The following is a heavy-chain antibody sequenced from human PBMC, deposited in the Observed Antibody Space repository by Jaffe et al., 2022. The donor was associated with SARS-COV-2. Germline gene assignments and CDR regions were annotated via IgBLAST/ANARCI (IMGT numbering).Heavy chain of an antibody. CDR1: GFTFSNYA. CDR3: AKSLLVSGDYDYFDY. D-gene: IGHD4-17*01. V-gene: IGHV3-23*01. CDR2: VGGSGAFT. J-gene: IGHJ4*02. Sequence: EVQLLESGGGLVQPGGSLRLSCAASGFTFSNYAMSWVRQAPGTGLEWVSSVGGSGAFTYYADSVQGRFTISRDNSKNTLYLQMNSVRTEDTAVYYCAKSLLVSGDYDYFDYWGQGTLVTVSS.